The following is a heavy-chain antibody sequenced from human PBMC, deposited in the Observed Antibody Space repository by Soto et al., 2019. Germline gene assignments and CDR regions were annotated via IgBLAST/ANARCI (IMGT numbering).Heavy chain of an antibody. CDR2: IFPGDSDT. J-gene: IGHJ4*02. Sequence: GDSLKMSCKSIGYTFSNYFSFFVRQTAGKGLEWMVIIFPGDSDTRYNPSFEGQVTVSADESISTAYLQWNTLKASDTAMYYCVRTNFGEITPFEFWGQRTMVTVSS. CDR1: GYTFSNYF. V-gene: IGHV5-51*01. D-gene: IGHD3-16*01. CDR3: VRTNFGEITPFEF.